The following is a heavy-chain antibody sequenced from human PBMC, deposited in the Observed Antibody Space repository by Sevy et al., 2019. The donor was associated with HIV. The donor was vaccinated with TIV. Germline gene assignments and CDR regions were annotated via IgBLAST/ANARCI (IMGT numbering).Heavy chain of an antibody. V-gene: IGHV3-23*01. CDR2: ISGSGGST. J-gene: IGHJ4*02. CDR3: AKDGGVGATHFDY. D-gene: IGHD1-26*01. CDR1: GFTFRSYV. Sequence: GGSLRLSCAASGFTFRSYVMNWVRQAPGKGPEWVSGISGSGGSTYYADSVKGRFTISRDNSKDTLYLQRNSLRAEDTAVYYCAKDGGVGATHFDYWGQGTLVTVSS.